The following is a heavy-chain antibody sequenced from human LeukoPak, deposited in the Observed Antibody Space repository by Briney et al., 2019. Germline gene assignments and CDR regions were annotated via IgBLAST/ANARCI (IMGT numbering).Heavy chain of an antibody. CDR2: LYPNGKT. Sequence: GGSLRLSCEASGFTVSSKHMTWIRQAPGKGLEWVSILYPNGKTIYADSVKGRFTISRDNSKNTVSLQMNSLRADDTAVYFCARDKGEDPIERLDAWGQGAQVTVSS. CDR3: ARDKGEDPIERLDA. D-gene: IGHD5-24*01. CDR1: GFTVSSKH. J-gene: IGHJ4*02. V-gene: IGHV3-53*01.